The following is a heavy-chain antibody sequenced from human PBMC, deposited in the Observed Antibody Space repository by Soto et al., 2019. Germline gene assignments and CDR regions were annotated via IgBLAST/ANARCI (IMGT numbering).Heavy chain of an antibody. D-gene: IGHD3-3*01. Sequence: PSETLSLTCAVYGGSFSDYSWNWNWIRQPPGKGLEWIGEINHSGSTSHNPSLKSRVTLSLDTSKNQFSLILTSVTAADTAVYYCARGALNYYLSSAPLNGGMDVWGPGTTVTVSS. CDR2: INHSGST. CDR3: ARGALNYYLSSAPLNGGMDV. CDR1: GGSFSDYSWN. V-gene: IGHV4-34*01. J-gene: IGHJ6*02.